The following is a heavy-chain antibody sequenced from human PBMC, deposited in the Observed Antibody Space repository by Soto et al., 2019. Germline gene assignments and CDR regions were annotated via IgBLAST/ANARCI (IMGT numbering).Heavy chain of an antibody. J-gene: IGHJ5*02. D-gene: IGHD4-17*01. CDR2: ISWNSGSI. Sequence: EVQVVESGGGLVQPGRSLILSCAASGFTFNDYAMHWVRQATGKGLECVSGISWNSGSIGYADSVKGRFTISRDNAKNSLYLQMNSLRPEDTALYYCAKDRFPDYGDHCWFDPWGQGNLVTVSS. V-gene: IGHV3-9*01. CDR3: AKDRFPDYGDHCWFDP. CDR1: GFTFNDYA.